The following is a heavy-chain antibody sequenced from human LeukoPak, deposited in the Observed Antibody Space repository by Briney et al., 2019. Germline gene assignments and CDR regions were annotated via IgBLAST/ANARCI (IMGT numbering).Heavy chain of an antibody. CDR1: GGSISSYY. D-gene: IGHD6-13*01. V-gene: IGHV4-59*01. J-gene: IGHJ6*02. Sequence: PSETLSLTCTVSGGSISSYYWSWIRQPPGKGLEWIGYIYYSGGTNYNPSLKSRVTISVDTSKNQFSLKLSSVTAADTAVYYCGAMRVAAAGNGGYYYYYGMDVWGQGTTVTVSS. CDR2: IYYSGGT. CDR3: GAMRVAAAGNGGYYYYYGMDV.